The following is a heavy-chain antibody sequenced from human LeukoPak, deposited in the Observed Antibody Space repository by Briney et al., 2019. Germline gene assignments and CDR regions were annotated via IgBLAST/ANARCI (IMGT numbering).Heavy chain of an antibody. J-gene: IGHJ5*02. CDR3: ARDAFYYGSGRRPYNWFDP. Sequence: PSETLSLTCTVSGGSISSYYWSWIRQPPGKGLEWLGYIYYSGSTNYNPSLKSRVTISVDASKNQFSLKLSSVTAADTAVYYCARDAFYYGSGRRPYNWFDPWGQGTLVTVSS. V-gene: IGHV4-59*01. CDR1: GGSISSYY. CDR2: IYYSGST. D-gene: IGHD3-10*01.